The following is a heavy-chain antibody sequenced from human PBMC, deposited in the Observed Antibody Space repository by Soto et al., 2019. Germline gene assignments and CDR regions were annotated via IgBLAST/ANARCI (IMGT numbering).Heavy chain of an antibody. J-gene: IGHJ4*02. CDR1: GGSISNYY. CDR2: IYYSGST. CDR3: ARAVLPATAPFDY. V-gene: IGHV4-59*01. Sequence: QVQLQESGPRLVKPSETLSLTCIVSGGSISNYYWSWIRQPPGKGLEWIGYIYYSGSTNYNPSLQSRVTISVDTSKNQFSLKLSSVTAADTGVYYCARAVLPATAPFDYWGQGTLVTVSS. D-gene: IGHD2-2*01.